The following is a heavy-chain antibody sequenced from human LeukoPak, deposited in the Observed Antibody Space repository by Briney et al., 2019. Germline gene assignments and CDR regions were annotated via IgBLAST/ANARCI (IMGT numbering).Heavy chain of an antibody. CDR1: GGSFSSHY. J-gene: IGHJ6*03. D-gene: IGHD6-6*01. CDR2: IYYSGST. V-gene: IGHV4-59*11. Sequence: KPSETLSLTCTVSGGSFSSHYWSWIRQPPGEGLEWIGYIYYSGSTNYNPSLKSRVTISVDTSKNQFSLKLSSVTAADTAVYYCARDYSSSSGYYYYYYMDVWGKGTTVTVSS. CDR3: ARDYSSSSGYYYYYYMDV.